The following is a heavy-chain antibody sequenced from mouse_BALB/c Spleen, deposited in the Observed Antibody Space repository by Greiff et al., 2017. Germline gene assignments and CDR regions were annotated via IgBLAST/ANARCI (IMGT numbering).Heavy chain of an antibody. D-gene: IGHD1-1*01. V-gene: IGHV1-7*01. Sequence: QVQLKESGAELAKPGASVKMSCKASGYTFTSYWMHWVKQRPGQGLEWIGYINPSTGYTEYNQKFKDKATLTADKSSSTAYMQLSSLTSEDSAVYYCAIITTVDYWGQGTTLTVSS. CDR3: AIITTVDY. CDR1: GYTFTSYW. J-gene: IGHJ2*01. CDR2: INPSTGYT.